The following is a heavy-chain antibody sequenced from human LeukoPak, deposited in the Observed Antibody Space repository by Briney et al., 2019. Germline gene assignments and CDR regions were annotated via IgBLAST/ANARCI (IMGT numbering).Heavy chain of an antibody. J-gene: IGHJ4*02. V-gene: IGHV3-30*04. CDR1: GFTFSSYA. D-gene: IGHD3-10*01. CDR2: ISYDGSNK. Sequence: PGGSLRLSCAASGFTFSSYAMHWVRQAPGKGLEWVAVISYDGSNKYYADSVKGRFTISRDNSKNTLYLQMNSLRAEDTAVYYYERESITMVRGVNIPYYFDFWGKGTMVTISS. CDR3: ERESITMVRGVNIPYYFDF.